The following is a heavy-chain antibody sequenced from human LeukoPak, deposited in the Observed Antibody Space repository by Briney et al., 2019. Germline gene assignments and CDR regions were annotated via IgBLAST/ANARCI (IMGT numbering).Heavy chain of an antibody. CDR3: ARSSITIFGVVIPYFDY. V-gene: IGHV1-18*01. CDR2: ISAYNGNT. D-gene: IGHD3-3*01. J-gene: IGHJ4*02. CDR1: GYTFTSYG. Sequence: ASVKVSCKASGYTFTSYGISWVRQAPGQGLEWMGWISAYNGNTNYAQKPQGRVTMTTDTSTSTAYMELRSLRSDDTAVYYCARSSITIFGVVIPYFDYWGQGTLVTVSS.